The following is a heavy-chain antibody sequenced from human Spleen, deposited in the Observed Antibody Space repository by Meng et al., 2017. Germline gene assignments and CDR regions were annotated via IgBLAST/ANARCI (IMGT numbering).Heavy chain of an antibody. D-gene: IGHD4-17*01. Sequence: GESLKISCAASGFTFSSYAMNWVRQAPGKGLEWVSAISGSGGSTYYADSVKGRFTISRDNAKNSLYLKMNSLRADDTAVYYCARGLGYGDFDYWGQGAVVTVSS. V-gene: IGHV3-23*01. CDR1: GFTFSSYA. J-gene: IGHJ4*02. CDR3: ARGLGYGDFDY. CDR2: ISGSGGST.